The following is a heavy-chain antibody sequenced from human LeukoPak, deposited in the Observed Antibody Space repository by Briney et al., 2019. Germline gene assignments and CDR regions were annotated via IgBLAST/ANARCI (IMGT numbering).Heavy chain of an antibody. J-gene: IGHJ4*02. CDR1: GFSFSSYW. D-gene: IGHD2-2*01. CDR3: AKIYCTSTDCYYDY. Sequence: GGSLRLSCAASGFSFSSYWMSWVRQAPGKGLEWVASIKQDGSAKYYMDSVKGRFTISRDSAKNSLYLQMNSLRAEDTAVYYCAKIYCTSTDCYYDYWGQGTLVTVSS. V-gene: IGHV3-7*01. CDR2: IKQDGSAK.